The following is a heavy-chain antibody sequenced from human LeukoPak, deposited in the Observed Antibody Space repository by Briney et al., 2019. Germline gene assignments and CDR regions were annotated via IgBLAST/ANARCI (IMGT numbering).Heavy chain of an antibody. CDR1: GFTFSSYS. V-gene: IGHV3-48*01. D-gene: IGHD2-15*01. CDR3: ARTYCSGGSCYSALFN. J-gene: IGHJ4*02. Sequence: GGSLRLSCAASGFTFSSYSMNWVRQAPGKGLEWVSYISSSSSTIYYADSVKGRFTVSRDNAKNSLYLQMISLRAEDTAVYYCARTYCSGGSCYSALFNWGQGTLVTVSS. CDR2: ISSSSSTI.